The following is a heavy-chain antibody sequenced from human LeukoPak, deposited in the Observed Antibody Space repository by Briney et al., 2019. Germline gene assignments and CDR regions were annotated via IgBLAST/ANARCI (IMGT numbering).Heavy chain of an antibody. CDR2: ISYDGSNK. J-gene: IGHJ4*02. D-gene: IGHD6-19*01. V-gene: IGHV3-30*03. Sequence: PGGSLRLSCAASGFTFSSYGMHWVRQAPGKGLEWVAVISYDGSNKYYADSVRGRFTISRDNAKNSLYLQMNSLRAEDTAVYYCARDHAMAVAGLIDYWGQGTLVAVSS. CDR3: ARDHAMAVAGLIDY. CDR1: GFTFSSYG.